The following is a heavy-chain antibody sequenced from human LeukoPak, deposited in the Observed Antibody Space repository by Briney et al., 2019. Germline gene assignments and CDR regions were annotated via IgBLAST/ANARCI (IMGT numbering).Heavy chain of an antibody. CDR2: IQNGGRT. CDR1: GFNVISNY. J-gene: IGHJ4*02. CDR3: ARVGVGTLEDYFDY. Sequence: PVGSLRLSCAVPGFNVISNYMSWVRQAPGKGLGWVSVIQNGGRTYYADSVKGRFTVSRDNSQNTVSLQMNSLRDDDTALYYCARVGVGTLEDYFDYWGQGTLVTVSS. V-gene: IGHV3-53*01. D-gene: IGHD1-26*01.